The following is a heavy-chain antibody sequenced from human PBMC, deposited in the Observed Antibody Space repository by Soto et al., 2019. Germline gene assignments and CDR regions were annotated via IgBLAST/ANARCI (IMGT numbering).Heavy chain of an antibody. CDR3: ASYGDYGYFDY. D-gene: IGHD4-17*01. V-gene: IGHV4-59*01. Sequence: PSETLSLTCTVSGGSISSYYWSWIRQPPGKGLEWIGYISYSGSTNHNPSLKSRVTISVDTSKNQFSLKLSSVTAADTAVYYCASYGDYGYFDYWGQGTLVTVSS. J-gene: IGHJ4*02. CDR2: ISYSGST. CDR1: GGSISSYY.